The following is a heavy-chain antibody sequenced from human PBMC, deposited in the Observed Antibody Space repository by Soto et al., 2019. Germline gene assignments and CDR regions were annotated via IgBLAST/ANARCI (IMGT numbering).Heavy chain of an antibody. Sequence: ETLSLTCTVSGGSVGSGSYYWSWIRQPPGKGLEWIGYIYYSGSTNYNPSLKSRVTISVDTSKNQFSLKLSSVAAADTAVYYCAREDNWNYNYGMDVWGQGTTVTVSS. CDR1: GGSVGSGSYY. V-gene: IGHV4-61*01. CDR2: IYYSGST. D-gene: IGHD1-20*01. J-gene: IGHJ6*02. CDR3: AREDNWNYNYGMDV.